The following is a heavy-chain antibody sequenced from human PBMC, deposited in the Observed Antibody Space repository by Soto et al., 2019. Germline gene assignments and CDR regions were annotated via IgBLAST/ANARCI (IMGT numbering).Heavy chain of an antibody. J-gene: IGHJ5*02. V-gene: IGHV1-2*02. Sequence: ASVHVSRLASRYIFTDYYMHWVRQAPGQGGEWMGWINPKSGVTKIIQKFQGRVTMTRDTSISTFYMDLSSLKSDDTAVYYCARERGENSGYPWGQGTLVTVSS. CDR3: ARERGENSGYP. CDR1: RYIFTDYY. CDR2: INPKSGVT. D-gene: IGHD5-12*01.